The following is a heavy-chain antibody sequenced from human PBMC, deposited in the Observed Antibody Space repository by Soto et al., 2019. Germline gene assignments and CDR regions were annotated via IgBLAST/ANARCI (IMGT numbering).Heavy chain of an antibody. V-gene: IGHV4-39*01. CDR3: ARQRTSVVTQAXFDV. Sequence: PSETLSLTCTVTGDSISSRSYYWGWIRQPPGKGLEWIGSIYYSGSTYNNPSLRSRVSMSIDTSKDQFSLKLKSVTAADTALYFCARQRTSVVTQAXFDVWGPGSLVTVSS. J-gene: IGHJ4*02. CDR2: IYYSGST. D-gene: IGHD2-21*02. CDR1: GDSISSRSYY.